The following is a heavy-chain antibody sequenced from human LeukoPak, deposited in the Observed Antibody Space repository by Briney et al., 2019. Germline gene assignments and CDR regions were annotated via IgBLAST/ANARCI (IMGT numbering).Heavy chain of an antibody. V-gene: IGHV3-23*01. Sequence: QTGGSLRLSCAASGFTFSSYAMSWVRQAPGKGLEWVSAISGSGGSTYYADSVKGRFTISRDNSKNTLYLQMNSLRAEDTAVYYCAKDPPTLRYFDWAPKAGVSVWGQGTTVTVSS. CDR1: GFTFSSYA. CDR3: AKDPPTLRYFDWAPKAGVSV. J-gene: IGHJ6*02. D-gene: IGHD3-9*01. CDR2: ISGSGGST.